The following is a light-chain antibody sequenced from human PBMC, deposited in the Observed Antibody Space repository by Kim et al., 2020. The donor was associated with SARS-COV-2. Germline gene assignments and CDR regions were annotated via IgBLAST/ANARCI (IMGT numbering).Light chain of an antibody. V-gene: IGKV3-11*01. J-gene: IGKJ5*01. CDR1: QSVGSY. CDR2: DAS. CDR3: RQRSNWPLA. Sequence: EIVLTQSPATLSLSPGERATLFCRASQSVGSYLAWYQQRPGQAPRLLIYDASNRATGVPARFSGSGSGTDFTLTISSLEPEDFAVYYYRQRSNWPLAVGRRARVEI.